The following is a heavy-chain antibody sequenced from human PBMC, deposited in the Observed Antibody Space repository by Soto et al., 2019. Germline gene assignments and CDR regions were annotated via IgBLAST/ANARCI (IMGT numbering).Heavy chain of an antibody. J-gene: IGHJ4*02. V-gene: IGHV3-11*01. CDR1: GFTFSDYY. Sequence: QVQLVESGGGLVKPGGSLRLSCAASGFTFSDYYMSWIRQPPGRGLEWISYITSSGGTIYYAASVKGRFTISRDNAKNSLYLQINGLRAEDTAVYYCARDPLHHGSTFDYWGQGTLVTVSS. D-gene: IGHD3-10*01. CDR2: ITSSGGTI. CDR3: ARDPLHHGSTFDY.